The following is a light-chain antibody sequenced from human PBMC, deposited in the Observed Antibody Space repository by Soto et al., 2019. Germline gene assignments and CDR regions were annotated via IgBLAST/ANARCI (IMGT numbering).Light chain of an antibody. J-gene: IGKJ1*01. CDR1: QSVSSSY. V-gene: IGKV3-20*01. CDR3: QQYGSSPWA. CDR2: GVS. Sequence: EIVLTQSPGTLSLSPGERATLSCRASQSVSSSYLAWYQQKPGQAPRLLIYGVSSRATGIPDRFSGGGSGTDFTLTISRLEPEDFAVYYCQQYGSSPWAFGQGTKVDIK.